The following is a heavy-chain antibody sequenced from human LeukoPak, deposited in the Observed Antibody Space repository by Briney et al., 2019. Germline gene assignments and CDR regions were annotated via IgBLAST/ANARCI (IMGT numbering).Heavy chain of an antibody. CDR3: ARGLNGMDV. J-gene: IGHJ6*04. Sequence: PSETLSLTCAVNGVSFRGYYWSGIRQPTGEGVEWIGEIKHSGSTIYNPSLKSRVTISVDTSKNQFCLKLSFVTAADTAVYYCARGLNGMDVWGKGTTVTVSS. V-gene: IGHV4-34*01. CDR1: GVSFRGYY. CDR2: IKHSGST.